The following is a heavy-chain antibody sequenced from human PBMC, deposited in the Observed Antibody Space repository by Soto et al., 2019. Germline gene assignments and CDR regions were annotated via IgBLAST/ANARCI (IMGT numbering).Heavy chain of an antibody. CDR1: GGTFSSYA. D-gene: IGHD3-10*01. V-gene: IGHV1-69*13. J-gene: IGHJ4*02. CDR2: IIPIFGTI. Sequence: SVKVSCKASGGTFSSYAISWVRQAPGQGLEWMGGIIPIFGTIKYAQKFQGRVTITADESTSTVQMELSSLRFEDTAVYYCARAITMPGYFDYWGQGTLVTVSS. CDR3: ARAITMPGYFDY.